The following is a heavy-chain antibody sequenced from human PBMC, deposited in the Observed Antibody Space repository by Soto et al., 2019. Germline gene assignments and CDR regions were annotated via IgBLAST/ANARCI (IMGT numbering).Heavy chain of an antibody. CDR3: ARVRAATPPYYFDY. CDR1: GCSISSGGYY. CDR2: IYYSGST. D-gene: IGHD6-25*01. V-gene: IGHV4-31*03. J-gene: IGHJ4*02. Sequence: PSETLSLTCTVSGCSISSGGYYWSWIRQHPGKGLEWIGYIYYSGSTYYNPSLKSRVTISVDTSKNQFSLKLSSVTAADTAVYYCARVRAATPPYYFDYWGQGTLVTVSS.